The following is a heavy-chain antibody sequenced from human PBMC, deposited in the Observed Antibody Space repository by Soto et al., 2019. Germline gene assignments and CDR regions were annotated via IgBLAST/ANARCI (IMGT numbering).Heavy chain of an antibody. D-gene: IGHD3-10*01. Sequence: SVKVSCKASGGTFSSYAISWVRQAPGQGLEWMGGIIPIFGTANYAQKFQGRVTITADESASTAYMELSSLRSEDTAVYYCATDVARITMVRGVIIDYYSGMDVWGQGTTVTVSS. CDR2: IIPIFGTA. CDR3: ATDVARITMVRGVIIDYYSGMDV. CDR1: GGTFSSYA. J-gene: IGHJ6*02. V-gene: IGHV1-69*13.